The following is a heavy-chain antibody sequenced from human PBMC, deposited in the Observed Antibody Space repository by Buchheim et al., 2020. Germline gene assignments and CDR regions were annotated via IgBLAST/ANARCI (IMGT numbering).Heavy chain of an antibody. J-gene: IGHJ6*02. D-gene: IGHD3-22*01. CDR2: MNPNSGNT. CDR3: AREGGPYYYDSSGYLSSAVNGMDV. V-gene: IGHV1-8*01. CDR1: GYTFTSYD. Sequence: QVQLVQSGAEVKKPGASVKVSCKASGYTFTSYDINWVRQATGQGLEWMGWMNPNSGNTGYAQKFQGRVTMTRNTSISTAYMELSSLRSEDTAVYYCAREGGPYYYDSSGYLSSAVNGMDVWGQGTT.